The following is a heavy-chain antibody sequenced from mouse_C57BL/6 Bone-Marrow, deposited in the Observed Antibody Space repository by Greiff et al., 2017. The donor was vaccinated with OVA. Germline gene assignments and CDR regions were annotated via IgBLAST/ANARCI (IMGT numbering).Heavy chain of an antibody. CDR2: IYPGSGST. CDR1: GYTFPSSW. J-gene: IGHJ2*01. D-gene: IGHD2-4*01. Sequence: QVQLQQPGAELVKPGASVKMSCKASGYTFPSSWLTWVKQRPGQGLEWIGDIYPGSGSTNYNEKFKSKATLTVDTSSSTAYMQLSSLTSEDSAVYYCARSPIYYDYDYYFDYWGQGTTLTVSS. V-gene: IGHV1-55*01. CDR3: ARSPIYYDYDYYFDY.